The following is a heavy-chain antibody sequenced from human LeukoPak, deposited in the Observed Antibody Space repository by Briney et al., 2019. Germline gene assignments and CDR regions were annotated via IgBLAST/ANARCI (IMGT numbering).Heavy chain of an antibody. J-gene: IGHJ3*02. V-gene: IGHV4-4*07. Sequence: KSSETLSLTCTVSGGSISSYYWSWIRQPAGKGLEWIGRLYTSGSTNYNPSLKSRVTISVDKSKNQFSLKLSSVTAADTAVYYCARDLGASAFDIWGQGTMVTVSS. CDR2: LYTSGST. CDR1: GGSISSYY. CDR3: ARDLGASAFDI. D-gene: IGHD1-26*01.